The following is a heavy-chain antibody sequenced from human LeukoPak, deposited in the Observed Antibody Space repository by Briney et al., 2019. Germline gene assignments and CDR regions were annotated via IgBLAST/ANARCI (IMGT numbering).Heavy chain of an antibody. CDR1: GFTFSSHA. J-gene: IGHJ4*02. CDR3: AGGGGSGYFDYFDH. Sequence: PGGSLRLSCAASGFTFSSHAMSWVCQAPGKGLEWVSGISSSGGSTYYADSVKGRFTISRDNSKNTLYLQMNSLRAEDTAVYYCAGGGGSGYFDYFDHWGQGTLVTVSS. CDR2: ISSSGGST. V-gene: IGHV3-23*01. D-gene: IGHD3-3*01.